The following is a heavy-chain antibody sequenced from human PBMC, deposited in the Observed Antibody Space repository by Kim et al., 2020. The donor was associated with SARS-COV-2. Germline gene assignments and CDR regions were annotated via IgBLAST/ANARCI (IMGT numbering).Heavy chain of an antibody. D-gene: IGHD3-10*01. CDR3: ARLGYYGSGSDY. J-gene: IGHJ4*02. V-gene: IGHV4-31*02. Sequence: YYNPSLKSRVTISVDTSKNQFSLKLSSVTAADTAVYYGARLGYYGSGSDYWGQGTLVTVSS.